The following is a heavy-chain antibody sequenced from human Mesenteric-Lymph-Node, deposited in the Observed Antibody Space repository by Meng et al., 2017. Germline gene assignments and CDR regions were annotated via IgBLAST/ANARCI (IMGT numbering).Heavy chain of an antibody. CDR2: ISGGDGST. Sequence: GESLKISCAASGFTFSNAWMSWVRQAPGKGLEWVSTISGGDGSTYYEDSVKGRFTISKDISENTLYLQMNSLTAEDTAIYYCAKLWWNGGRTFDIWGQGTMVTVSS. D-gene: IGHD1-1*01. V-gene: IGHV3-23*01. J-gene: IGHJ3*02. CDR3: AKLWWNGGRTFDI. CDR1: GFTFSNAW.